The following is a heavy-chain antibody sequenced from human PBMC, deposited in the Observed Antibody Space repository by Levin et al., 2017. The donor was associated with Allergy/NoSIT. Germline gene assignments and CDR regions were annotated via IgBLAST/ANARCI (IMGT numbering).Heavy chain of an antibody. Sequence: GGSLRLSCAASGFTFSSYGMHWVRQAPGKGLEWVAVISYDGSNKYYADSVKGRFTISRDNSKNTLYLQMNSLRAEETAVYYCAKASVVPAAKGYAFDIWGQGTMVTVSS. CDR3: AKASVVPAAKGYAFDI. CDR2: ISYDGSNK. J-gene: IGHJ3*02. CDR1: GFTFSSYG. D-gene: IGHD2-2*01. V-gene: IGHV3-30*18.